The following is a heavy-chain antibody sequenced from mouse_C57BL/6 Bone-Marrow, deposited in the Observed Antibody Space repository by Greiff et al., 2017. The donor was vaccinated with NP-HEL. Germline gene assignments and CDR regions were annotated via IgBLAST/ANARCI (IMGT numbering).Heavy chain of an antibody. V-gene: IGHV1-54*01. Sequence: VQLQQSGAELVRPGTSVKVSCKASGYAFTNYLIEWVKQRPGQGLEWIGVINPGSGGTNYNEKFKGKATLTADESSSTAYMQLSSLTSEDSAVYFCAREDYEYWGQGTLVTVSA. CDR3: AREDYEY. CDR2: INPGSGGT. D-gene: IGHD1-1*01. J-gene: IGHJ3*01. CDR1: GYAFTNYL.